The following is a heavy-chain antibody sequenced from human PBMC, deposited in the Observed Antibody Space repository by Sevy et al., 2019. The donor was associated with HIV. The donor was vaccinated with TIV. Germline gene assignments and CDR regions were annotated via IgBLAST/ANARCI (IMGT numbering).Heavy chain of an antibody. J-gene: IGHJ6*02. Sequence: GGSLRLSCAASGFTFSSYWMSWVRQAPGKGLEWVANIKQDGSEKYYVDSVKGRFTNSRDNAKNSLYLQMNSLRAEDTAVDYCARDNYSNYVDYYYYGMDVWGQGTTVTVSS. CDR1: GFTFSSYW. CDR2: IKQDGSEK. CDR3: ARDNYSNYVDYYYYGMDV. V-gene: IGHV3-7*01. D-gene: IGHD4-4*01.